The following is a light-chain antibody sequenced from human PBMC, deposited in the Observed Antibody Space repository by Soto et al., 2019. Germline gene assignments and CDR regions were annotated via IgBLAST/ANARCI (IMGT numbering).Light chain of an antibody. Sequence: DIVMTQSPDSLAVSLGERATINCKSSQSVLYSSNNKNYLAWYQQKPRQHPKLLIYWASVRGDGVPDRFSSSGSGTDFTLTINNLQAEDVAVYYRQQYYNSPPTYTFGQGTQVEIK. V-gene: IGKV4-1*01. CDR2: WAS. J-gene: IGKJ2*01. CDR3: QQYYNSPPTYT. CDR1: QSVLYSSNNKNY.